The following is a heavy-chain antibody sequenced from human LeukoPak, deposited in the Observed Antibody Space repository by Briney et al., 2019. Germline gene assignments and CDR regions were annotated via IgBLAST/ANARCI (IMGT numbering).Heavy chain of an antibody. Sequence: SETLSLTCAVYGGSFSGYYWSWIRQPPGKGLEWIGRIYTSGSTNYNPSLKSRVTISVDTSKNQFSLKLSSVTAADTAVYYCARGEFRGYSGYDYDYWGQGTLVTVSS. CDR1: GGSFSGYY. CDR2: IYTSGST. D-gene: IGHD5-12*01. CDR3: ARGEFRGYSGYDYDY. V-gene: IGHV4-59*10. J-gene: IGHJ4*02.